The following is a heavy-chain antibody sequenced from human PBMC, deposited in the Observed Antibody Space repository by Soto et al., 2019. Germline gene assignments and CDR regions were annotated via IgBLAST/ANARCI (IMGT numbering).Heavy chain of an antibody. CDR2: ISTNGGST. J-gene: IGHJ4*02. V-gene: IGHV3-64D*06. D-gene: IGHD3-22*01. CDR3: VKGEYYYDSSGCYPFDY. CDR1: GFTFSIYA. Sequence: GGSLRLSCSASGFTFSIYAMHWVRQAPGKGLEYVSSISTNGGSTDYADSVKGRFTISRDNSKNTVYLQMSSLRAEDTAVYYCVKGEYYYDSSGCYPFDYWGQGTLVTVSS.